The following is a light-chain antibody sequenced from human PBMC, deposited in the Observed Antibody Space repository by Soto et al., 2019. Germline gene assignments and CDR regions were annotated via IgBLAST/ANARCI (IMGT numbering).Light chain of an antibody. CDR3: CSYAGTYTQWV. CDR2: DVS. Sequence: QSVXTQPRXVSGSXXXXXXXXXTGTSXDVCGYNYVSWYQQHPGKAPKLVIYDVSKRPSGVPDRFSGSKSGNTASLTVSGLQAEDEADYSCCSYAGTYTQWVFGGGTKLTVL. J-gene: IGLJ3*02. CDR1: SXDVCGYNY. V-gene: IGLV2-11*01.